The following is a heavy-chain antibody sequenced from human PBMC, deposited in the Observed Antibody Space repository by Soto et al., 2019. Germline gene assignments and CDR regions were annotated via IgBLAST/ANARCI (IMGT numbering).Heavy chain of an antibody. Sequence: PSETLSLTCAVYGGSFSGYYWSWIRQPPGKGLEWIGEINHSGSTNYNPSLKSRLTVLVDTSKNQFSLKLSSVTAADTAVYYCARRPSGDYGVDYWGQGNLVTVSS. D-gene: IGHD2-21*02. V-gene: IGHV4-34*01. CDR3: ARRPSGDYGVDY. CDR2: INHSGST. CDR1: GGSFSGYY. J-gene: IGHJ4*02.